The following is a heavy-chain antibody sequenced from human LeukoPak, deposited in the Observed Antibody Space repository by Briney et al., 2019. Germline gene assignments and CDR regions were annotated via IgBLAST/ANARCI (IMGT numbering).Heavy chain of an antibody. V-gene: IGHV3-74*01. Sequence: GGSLRLSCAASGFTFSSYWMHWVRHAPGTGLVWVSHINTDGSSTNYADSVKGRFTISRDNAKNTLYLQMNSLRAEDTAVYYCARADCTSSRCYIFSTQRSYYYYMDVWGKGTTVTVSS. CDR3: ARADCTSSRCYIFSTQRSYYYYMDV. CDR1: GFTFSSYW. D-gene: IGHD2-2*01. J-gene: IGHJ6*03. CDR2: INTDGSST.